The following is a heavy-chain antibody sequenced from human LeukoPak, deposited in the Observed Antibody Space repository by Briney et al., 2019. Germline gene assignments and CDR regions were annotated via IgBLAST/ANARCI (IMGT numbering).Heavy chain of an antibody. CDR1: GYTFTSYD. Sequence: GASVKVSCKASGYTFTSYDINWVRQATGQGLEWMGWMNPNSGNTGYAQKFQGRVTMTRNTSISTAYMELSSLRSEDTAVYYCARGGRYCSSTSCSRGLDYWGQGTLVTVSS. CDR3: ARGGRYCSSTSCSRGLDY. D-gene: IGHD2-2*01. J-gene: IGHJ4*02. CDR2: MNPNSGNT. V-gene: IGHV1-8*02.